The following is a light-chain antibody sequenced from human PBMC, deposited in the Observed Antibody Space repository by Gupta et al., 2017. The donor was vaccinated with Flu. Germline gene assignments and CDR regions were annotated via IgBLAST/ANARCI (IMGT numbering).Light chain of an antibody. CDR2: NTN. V-gene: IGLV8-61*01. CDR3: VLYVGNGTSV. J-gene: IGLJ3*02. CDR1: SGSVSASHF. Sequence: QTVVTQEPSLSVSPGGTVTLTCGLRSGSVSASHFPGWYQQTPGQTPRTLIYNTNTPSSGVPDRFFGSILGNKAALTITGAQADDECDYYCVLYVGNGTSVIGGGTKLTVL.